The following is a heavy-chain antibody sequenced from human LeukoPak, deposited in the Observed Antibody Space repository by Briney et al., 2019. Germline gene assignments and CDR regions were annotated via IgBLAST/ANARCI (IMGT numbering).Heavy chain of an antibody. CDR1: GDSISTYY. Sequence: RTSETLSLTCSVSGDSISTYYWSWIWQPPGKGLEWIGYVYYSGSTNYNPSLRSRVTISVDTSKNQFSLKLTSVTAADTAVYYCARRLAVTGRYYFDYWGPGTLVTVSS. J-gene: IGHJ4*02. CDR2: VYYSGST. D-gene: IGHD6-19*01. CDR3: ARRLAVTGRYYFDY. V-gene: IGHV4-59*08.